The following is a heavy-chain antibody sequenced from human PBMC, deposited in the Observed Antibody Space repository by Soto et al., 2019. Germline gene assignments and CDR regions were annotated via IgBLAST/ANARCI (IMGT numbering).Heavy chain of an antibody. CDR1: GGSISSGGYY. V-gene: IGHV4-31*03. CDR3: ERDGRGCCTDY. D-gene: IGHD6-19*01. CDR2: IYYSGST. Sequence: SETLSLTCTVSGGSISSGGYYWSWIRQHPGKGLEWIGYIYYSGSTYYNPSLKSRVTISVDTSKNQFSLKLSSVTAADTAVYYCERDGRGCCTDYCGQGPLVTVYS. J-gene: IGHJ4*02.